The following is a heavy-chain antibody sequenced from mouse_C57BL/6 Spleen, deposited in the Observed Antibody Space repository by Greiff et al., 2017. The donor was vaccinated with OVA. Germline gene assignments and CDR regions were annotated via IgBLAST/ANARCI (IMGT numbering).Heavy chain of an antibody. CDR1: GYTFTSYW. D-gene: IGHD3-2*02. CDR2: IYPSDSET. J-gene: IGHJ2*01. CDR3: ALDSSGYVNMDY. V-gene: IGHV1-61*01. Sequence: QVQLKQSGAELVRPGSSVKLSCKASGYTFTSYWMDWVKQRPGQGLEWIGNIYPSDSETHYNQKFKDKATLTVDKSSSTAYMQLSSLTSEDSAVYYCALDSSGYVNMDYWGQGTTLTVSS.